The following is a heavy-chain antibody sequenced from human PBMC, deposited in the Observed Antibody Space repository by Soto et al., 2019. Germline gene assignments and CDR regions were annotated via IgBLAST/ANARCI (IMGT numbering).Heavy chain of an antibody. CDR2: ISSSSSYI. J-gene: IGHJ3*02. D-gene: IGHD1-26*01. CDR3: ARDPGGGELLNAFDI. V-gene: IGHV3-21*01. Sequence: GGSLRLSCAASGFTFSSYSMNWVRQAPGKGLEWVSSISSSSSYIYYADSVKGRFTISRDNAKNSLYLQMNSLRAEDTAVYYCARDPGGGELLNAFDIWGQGTMVTVSS. CDR1: GFTFSSYS.